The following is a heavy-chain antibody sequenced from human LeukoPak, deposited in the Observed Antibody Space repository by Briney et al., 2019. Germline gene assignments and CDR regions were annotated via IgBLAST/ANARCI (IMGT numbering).Heavy chain of an antibody. CDR2: VNPYTGGT. CDR3: VREAGPLD. V-gene: IGHV1-2*02. CDR1: GYTFTGYY. J-gene: IGHJ4*02. Sequence: ASVTVSCTASGYTFTGYYINWVRQAPGQAPEWVGWVNPYTGGTRYAQKFQGRVTMTRDTSITTAFMELRGLTFDDTAVFYCVREAGPLDWGQGTLVTVSS.